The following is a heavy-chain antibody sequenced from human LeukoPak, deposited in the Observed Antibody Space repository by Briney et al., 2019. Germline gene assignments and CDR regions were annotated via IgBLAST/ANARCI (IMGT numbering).Heavy chain of an antibody. CDR2: IYSSGST. J-gene: IGHJ6*03. Sequence: SETLSLTCTVSGGSINYYYLSWIRQPPGKGLECIGYIYSSGSTNYNPSLKSRVTMSVDTSKNQFSLKLSSVTAADTAVYYCARHSRYSATSGYYYSHYYMDVWGKGTTVTVSS. D-gene: IGHD3-22*01. CDR1: GGSINYYY. CDR3: ARHSRYSATSGYYYSHYYMDV. V-gene: IGHV4-59*01.